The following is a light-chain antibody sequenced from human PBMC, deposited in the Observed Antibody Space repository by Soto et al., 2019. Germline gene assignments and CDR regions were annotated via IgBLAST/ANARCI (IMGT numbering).Light chain of an antibody. CDR2: TAS. Sequence: DIQMTQSPSSLSASVGDRVTITCRARQNIYNYLNWYQQKPGKAPKLLIYTASKLQIGVTSRFSGSGSRTDFTLTIIVLEPEDFAPYYCQQSYTTPRTFGPGTKVDIK. V-gene: IGKV1-39*01. CDR3: QQSYTTPRT. CDR1: QNIYNY. J-gene: IGKJ3*01.